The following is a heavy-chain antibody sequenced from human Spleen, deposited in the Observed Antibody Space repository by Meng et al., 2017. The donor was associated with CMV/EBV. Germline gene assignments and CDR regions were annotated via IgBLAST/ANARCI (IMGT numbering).Heavy chain of an antibody. D-gene: IGHD1-26*01. V-gene: IGHV3-23*03. CDR1: GLTFSTYA. J-gene: IGHJ6*02. CDR3: AKIGSFTYYYYGMDV. Sequence: GESLKISCAASGLTFSTYAMSWVRQAPGKGLEWVSVIYSGGVATYYADSVKGRFTISRDNSNNTLFLQMDSLGAEDTAVYYCAKIGSFTYYYYGMDVWGQGTTVTVSS. CDR2: IYSGGVAT.